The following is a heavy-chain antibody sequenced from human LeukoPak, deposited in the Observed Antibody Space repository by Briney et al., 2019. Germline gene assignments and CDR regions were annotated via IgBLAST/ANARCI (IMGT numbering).Heavy chain of an antibody. J-gene: IGHJ6*02. D-gene: IGHD3-9*01. Sequence: GGSLRLSCAASGFTVSSNYMSWVRQAPGKGLEWVSVIYSGGSTYYADSMKGRFTIPRDNSKNTLYLQMNSLRAEDTAVYYCARDRHYDIPGGDYYGMDVWGQGATVTVSS. CDR2: IYSGGST. V-gene: IGHV3-53*01. CDR3: ARDRHYDIPGGDYYGMDV. CDR1: GFTVSSNY.